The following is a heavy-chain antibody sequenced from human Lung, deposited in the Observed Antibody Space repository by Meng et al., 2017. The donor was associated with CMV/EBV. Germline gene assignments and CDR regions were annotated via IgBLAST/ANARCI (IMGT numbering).Heavy chain of an antibody. J-gene: IGHJ6*02. V-gene: IGHV4-34*01. D-gene: IGHD3-10*01. CDR1: GGSFSGYY. Sequence: SETLSLTCAVYGGSFSGYYWSWIRQPPGKGLEWIGEINHSGSTNYNPSLKSRVTISVDTSKNQFSLKLSSVTAADTAVYYCARDRSGVYDYCMDCWGQGTLVTGSS. CDR2: INHSGST. CDR3: ARDRSGVYDYCMDC.